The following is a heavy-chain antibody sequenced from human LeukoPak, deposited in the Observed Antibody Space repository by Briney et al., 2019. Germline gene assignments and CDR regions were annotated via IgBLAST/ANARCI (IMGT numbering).Heavy chain of an antibody. V-gene: IGHV1-46*01. CDR2: INPSGGST. CDR1: GYTFTSYY. CDR3: ARTPLTIRGVPPSWFDP. D-gene: IGHD3-10*01. J-gene: IGHJ5*02. Sequence: ASVKVSCKASGYTFTSYYMHWVRQAPGQGLEWMGIINPSGGSTSYAQKFQGRVTMTRDTSTSTVYMELSSLRSEDTAVYYCARTPLTIRGVPPSWFDPWGQGTLVTVSS.